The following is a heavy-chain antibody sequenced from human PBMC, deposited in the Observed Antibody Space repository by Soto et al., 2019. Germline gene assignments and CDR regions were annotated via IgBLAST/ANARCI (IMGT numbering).Heavy chain of an antibody. D-gene: IGHD3-16*01. J-gene: IGHJ6*02. Sequence: PGGSLRLSCAASGFTFSSYGMHWVRQAPGKGLEWVAVISYDGSNKYYADSVKGRFTISRDNSKNTLYLQMNSLRAEDTAVYYCAKVRGFPYDYYYYGMDVWGQGTTVTVSS. CDR3: AKVRGFPYDYYYYGMDV. V-gene: IGHV3-30*18. CDR2: ISYDGSNK. CDR1: GFTFSSYG.